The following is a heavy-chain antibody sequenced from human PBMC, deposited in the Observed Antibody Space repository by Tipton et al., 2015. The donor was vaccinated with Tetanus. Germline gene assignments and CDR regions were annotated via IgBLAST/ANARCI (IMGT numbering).Heavy chain of an antibody. CDR3: ANRPLFYDYVWGSYRPSPNDAFDI. J-gene: IGHJ3*02. CDR2: ISSSGSTI. CDR1: GFTFSDYY. V-gene: IGHV3-11*01. Sequence: CAASGFTFSDYYMSWIRQAPGKGLEWVSYISSSGSTIYYADSVKGRFTISRDNAKNSLYLQMNSLRAEDTAVYYCANRPLFYDYVWGSYRPSPNDAFDIWGQGTMVTVSS. D-gene: IGHD3-16*02.